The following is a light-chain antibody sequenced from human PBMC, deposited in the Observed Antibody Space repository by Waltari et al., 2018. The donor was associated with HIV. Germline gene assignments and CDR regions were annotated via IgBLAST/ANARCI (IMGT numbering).Light chain of an antibody. CDR1: SGVRYGYSF. Sequence: QSALTQPRSVSGSPGQSVTLSCTGSSGVRYGYSFVSWYPPHPGKASTVIIYDVTKRPSGVPDRFSGSRSGNTASLTISGLQAEDEADYYCCSFVGSYSYVFGTGTKVTVL. V-gene: IGLV2-11*01. J-gene: IGLJ1*01. CDR2: DVT. CDR3: CSFVGSYSYV.